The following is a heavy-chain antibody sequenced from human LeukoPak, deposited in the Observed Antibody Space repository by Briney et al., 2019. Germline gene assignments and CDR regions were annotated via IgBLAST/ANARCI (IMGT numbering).Heavy chain of an antibody. CDR1: GGSFSGYY. J-gene: IGHJ4*02. CDR2: INHSGST. Sequence: PSETLSLTCAVYGGSFSGYYWSWIRQPPGKGLEWIGEINHSGSTNYNPSLKSRVTISVDTSKNQFSLKLSSVTAADTAVYYCARDLDYWGQGTLVTVSS. CDR3: ARDLDY. V-gene: IGHV4-34*01.